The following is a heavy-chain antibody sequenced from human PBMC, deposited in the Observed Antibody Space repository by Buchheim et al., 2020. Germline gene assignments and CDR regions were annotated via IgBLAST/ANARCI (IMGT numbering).Heavy chain of an antibody. CDR3: AKDKSSGYYHT. V-gene: IGHV3-30*18. CDR2: ISYDGSNK. CDR1: GFTFSSYG. D-gene: IGHD3-22*01. Sequence: QVQLVESGGGVVQPGRSLRLSCAASGFTFSSYGMHWVRQAPGKGLEWVAVISYDGSNKYYADSVKGRFTISRDNSKNTLYLQMNSLRAEDTAVYYCAKDKSSGYYHTWGQGTL. J-gene: IGHJ5*02.